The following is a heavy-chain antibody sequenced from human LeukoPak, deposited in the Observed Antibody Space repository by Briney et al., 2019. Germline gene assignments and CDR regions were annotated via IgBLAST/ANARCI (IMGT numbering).Heavy chain of an antibody. D-gene: IGHD6-13*01. CDR1: GYTFTSYD. J-gene: IGHJ4*02. V-gene: IGHV1-8*01. Sequence: GASVKVSCKASGYTFTSYDINWVRQATGQGLEWMGWMNPNSGNTGYAQKFQGRVTMTRNTSISTAYMELSSLRSEDTAVYYCARGVSSSWYQKHPDDPYYFDYWGQGTLVTVSS. CDR3: ARGVSSSWYQKHPDDPYYFDY. CDR2: MNPNSGNT.